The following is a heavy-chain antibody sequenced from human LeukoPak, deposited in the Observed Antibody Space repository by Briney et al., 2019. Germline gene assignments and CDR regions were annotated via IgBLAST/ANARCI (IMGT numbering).Heavy chain of an antibody. D-gene: IGHD6-13*01. CDR3: AREDIAAARHKYGMDV. Sequence: GGSLRLSCAASGFTVSSNYMSWVRQAPGKGLAWVSVIYSGGSTYYADSVKGRFTISRDNSKNTLYPQMNSLRAEDTAVYYCAREDIAAARHKYGMDVWGQGTTVTVSS. J-gene: IGHJ6*02. CDR2: IYSGGST. V-gene: IGHV3-66*01. CDR1: GFTVSSNY.